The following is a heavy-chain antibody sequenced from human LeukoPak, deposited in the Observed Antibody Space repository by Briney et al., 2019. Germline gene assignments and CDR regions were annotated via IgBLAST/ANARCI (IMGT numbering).Heavy chain of an antibody. CDR3: AKDGGIAVAGIFGYYFDY. D-gene: IGHD6-19*01. Sequence: GGSLRLSCAASGFTFSSYGMNWVRQAPGKGLEWVAVISYDGSNKYYADSVKGRFTISRDNSKNTLYLQMNSLRAEDTAVYYCAKDGGIAVAGIFGYYFDYWGQGTLVTVSS. V-gene: IGHV3-30*18. J-gene: IGHJ4*02. CDR2: ISYDGSNK. CDR1: GFTFSSYG.